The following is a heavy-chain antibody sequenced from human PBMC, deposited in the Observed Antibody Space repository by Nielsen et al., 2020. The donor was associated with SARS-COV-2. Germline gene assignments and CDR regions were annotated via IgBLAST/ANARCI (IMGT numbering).Heavy chain of an antibody. V-gene: IGHV4-4*02. J-gene: IGHJ6*03. CDR3: ARGDLVVVPSPLLGLGPIFYYFCLDV. Sequence: SETLSLTCAVSGDSVSSHDWWTWVHQSPGKGLEWIGEVSHSGSTNYNPSLKSRVTLSMDKSKNQFSLRLTSVSAADTAVYFCARGDLVVVPSPLLGLGPIFYYFCLDVWGKGTTVIVSS. CDR1: GDSVSSHDW. CDR2: VSHSGST. D-gene: IGHD2-2*02.